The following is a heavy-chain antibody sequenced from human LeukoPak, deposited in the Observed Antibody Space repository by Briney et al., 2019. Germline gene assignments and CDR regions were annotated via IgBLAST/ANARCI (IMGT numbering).Heavy chain of an antibody. V-gene: IGHV4-59*01. D-gene: IGHD3-22*01. Sequence: PSETLSLTCTVSGGSFSSYYWSWIRQPPGQGLERIGYIYYSGSTKYNPSLKSRVTISVDTAKTQFYLKLSSVTAADTAVYYCARGVRFDYYYYMDVWGKGTTVTVSS. CDR1: GGSFSSYY. CDR2: IYYSGST. CDR3: ARGVRFDYYYYMDV. J-gene: IGHJ6*03.